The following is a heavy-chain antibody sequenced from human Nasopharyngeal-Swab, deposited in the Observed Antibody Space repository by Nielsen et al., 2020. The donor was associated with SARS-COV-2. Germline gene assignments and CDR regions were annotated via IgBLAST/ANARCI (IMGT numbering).Heavy chain of an antibody. CDR3: ARYDYIWGSLYGMDV. CDR1: GFTFDDYA. V-gene: IGHV3-9*01. Sequence: GGSLRLSCAASGFTFDDYAMHWVRQAPGKGLEWVSGISWNSGSIGYADSVKGRFTISRDNAKNSLYLQMNSLRAEDTAVYYCARYDYIWGSLYGMDVWGPGTTVTVSS. CDR2: ISWNSGSI. J-gene: IGHJ6*02. D-gene: IGHD3-16*01.